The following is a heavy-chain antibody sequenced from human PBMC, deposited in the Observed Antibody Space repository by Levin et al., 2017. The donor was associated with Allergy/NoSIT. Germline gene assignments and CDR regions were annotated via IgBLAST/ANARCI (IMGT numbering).Heavy chain of an antibody. CDR3: AKTVGAVAGGYYYGMDV. CDR1: GFTFSSYA. Sequence: PGGSLRLSCAASGFTFSSYAMSWVRQAPGKGLEWVSAISGSGGSTYYADSVKGRFTISRDNSKNTLYLQMNSLRAEDTAVYYCAKTVGAVAGGYYYGMDVWGQGTTVTVSS. CDR2: ISGSGGST. D-gene: IGHD6-19*01. J-gene: IGHJ6*02. V-gene: IGHV3-23*01.